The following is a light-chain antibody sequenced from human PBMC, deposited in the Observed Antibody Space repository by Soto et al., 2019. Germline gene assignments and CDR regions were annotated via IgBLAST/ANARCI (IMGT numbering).Light chain of an antibody. CDR1: QSLLHSNGYKY. CDR2: LGS. CDR3: MQALQTPT. Sequence: EIVMTQSPLSLPVTPGEPASISCRSSQSLLHSNGYKYLDWYLQKPGQSQQVLIYLGSNRASGVPDRFSGSGSGTNFTLTISRVEAEDVGVYYCMQALQTPTFGQGTKVEIK. V-gene: IGKV2-28*01. J-gene: IGKJ1*01.